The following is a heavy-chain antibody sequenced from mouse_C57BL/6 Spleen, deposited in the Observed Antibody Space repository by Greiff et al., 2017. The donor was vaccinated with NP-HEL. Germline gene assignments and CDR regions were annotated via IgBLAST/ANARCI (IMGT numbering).Heavy chain of an antibody. V-gene: IGHV1-81*01. J-gene: IGHJ1*03. D-gene: IGHD2-4*01. Sequence: QVQLQQSGAELARPGASVKLSCKASGYTFTSYGISWVKQRTGQGLEWIGEIYPRSGNTYYNEKFKGKATLTADKSSSTAYMELRSLTSEDSAVYFCARGDYDYEGGDWYFDVWGTGTTVTVSS. CDR2: IYPRSGNT. CDR1: GYTFTSYG. CDR3: ARGDYDYEGGDWYFDV.